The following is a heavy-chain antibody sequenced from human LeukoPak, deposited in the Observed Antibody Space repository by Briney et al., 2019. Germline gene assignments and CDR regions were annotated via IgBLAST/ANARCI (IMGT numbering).Heavy chain of an antibody. V-gene: IGHV3-21*04. CDR3: TRDQTPYY. CDR1: RFTFSSYS. J-gene: IGHJ4*02. Sequence: PGGSLRLSCAASRFTFSSYSMNWVRQAPGKGLEWVSSISSSSSYIYYADSVKGRFTISRDNSKNTLYLQMNSLRAEDTAVYYCTRDQTPYYWGQGTLVTVSS. CDR2: ISSSSSYI.